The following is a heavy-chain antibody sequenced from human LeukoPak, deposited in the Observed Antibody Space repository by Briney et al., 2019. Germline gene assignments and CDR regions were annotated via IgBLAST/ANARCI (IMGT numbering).Heavy chain of an antibody. V-gene: IGHV4-31*03. CDR3: ARAPTYSGSHY. D-gene: IGHD1-26*01. J-gene: IGHJ4*02. CDR2: TYYSGST. CDR1: GGSISNGGYY. Sequence: PSQTLSLTCTVSGGSISNGGYYWSWIRQHPGKGLEGIGYTYYSGSTYYNPSLKSRVNISVDTSKNQFSLKLNSVTAADTAVYYCARAPTYSGSHYWGQGTLVTVSS.